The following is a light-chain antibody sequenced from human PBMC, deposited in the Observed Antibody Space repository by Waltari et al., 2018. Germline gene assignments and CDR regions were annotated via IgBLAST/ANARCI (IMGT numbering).Light chain of an antibody. J-gene: IGKJ4*01. CDR3: QQSYSTPPT. CDR1: QGIKTY. Sequence: DIHLTQSPSSLSASAGDGVTISCRASQGIKTYLNWYLQKPGKAPKLLIYAASRLESGVPSRFSGSGSGTDFTLSISSLQPDDVATYYCQQSYSTPPTFGGGTKVELK. V-gene: IGKV1-39*01. CDR2: AAS.